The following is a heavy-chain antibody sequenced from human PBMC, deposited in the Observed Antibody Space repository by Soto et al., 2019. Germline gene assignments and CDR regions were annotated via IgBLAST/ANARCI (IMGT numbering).Heavy chain of an antibody. V-gene: IGHV3-23*01. CDR1: GFTFSSYA. D-gene: IGHD3-10*01. J-gene: IGHJ6*02. CDR3: AKALMVLGVIIRDYYYGMDV. Sequence: GESLKISCAASGFTFSSYAMSWVRQAPGKGLEWVSAISGSGGSTYYADSVKGRFTISRDNSKNTLYLQMNSLRAEDTAVYYCAKALMVLGVIIRDYYYGMDVWGQGTMVTVSS. CDR2: ISGSGGST.